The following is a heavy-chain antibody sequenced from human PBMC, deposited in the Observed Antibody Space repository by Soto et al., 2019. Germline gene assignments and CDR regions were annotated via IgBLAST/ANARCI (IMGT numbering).Heavy chain of an antibody. CDR1: GYTLSSYW. J-gene: IGHJ4*02. V-gene: IGHV3-74*01. Sequence: EVQLVESGGGLVQPGGSLRLSCAASGYTLSSYWMHWVRQAPWKGLVWVSRINYDGSTTSYADSVKGRFTISRDNAKNTLYLQMNSLTAEDTAVYYCGRVARGAWGVFDCWGQGTLVTVSS. D-gene: IGHD3-10*01. CDR2: INYDGSTT. CDR3: GRVARGAWGVFDC.